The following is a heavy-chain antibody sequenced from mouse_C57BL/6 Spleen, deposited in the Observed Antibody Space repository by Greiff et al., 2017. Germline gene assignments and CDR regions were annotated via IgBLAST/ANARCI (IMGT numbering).Heavy chain of an antibody. CDR1: GYTFTTYP. D-gene: IGHD2-3*01. CDR3: ARRGYDGYPAWFAY. J-gene: IGHJ3*01. Sequence: VKVVESGAELVKPGASVKMSCKASGYTFTTYPIEWMKQNHGKSLEWIGNFHPYNDDTKYNEKFKGKATLTVEKSSSTVYLELSRLTSDDSAVYYCARRGYDGYPAWFAYWGQGTLVTVSA. V-gene: IGHV1-47*01. CDR2: FHPYNDDT.